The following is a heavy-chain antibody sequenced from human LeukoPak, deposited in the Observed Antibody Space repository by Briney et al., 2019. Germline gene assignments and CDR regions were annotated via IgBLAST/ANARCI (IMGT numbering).Heavy chain of an antibody. Sequence: SETLSLTCAVSGYSISSGYYWGWIRQPPGKGLEWIGSIYHSGSTYYNPYLKSRVTISVDTSKNQFSLKLSSVTAADTAVYYCARVGNFWSGYYTSYFDYWGQGTLVTVSS. V-gene: IGHV4-38-2*01. D-gene: IGHD3-3*01. CDR3: ARVGNFWSGYYTSYFDY. J-gene: IGHJ4*02. CDR1: GYSISSGYY. CDR2: IYHSGST.